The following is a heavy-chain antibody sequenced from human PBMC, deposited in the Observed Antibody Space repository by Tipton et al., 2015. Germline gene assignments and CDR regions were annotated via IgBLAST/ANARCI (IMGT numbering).Heavy chain of an antibody. CDR3: TTDITIFGVAPMDV. J-gene: IGHJ6*02. Sequence: GSLRLSCVDSGLTFESAGMNWVRQAPGKGLEWVGRIKSKSDGATTDYAVPVKGRFTISRDDSKNTVYLQMNSLKTEDTAVYYCTTDITIFGVAPMDVWGQGTSVTVSS. V-gene: IGHV3-15*07. CDR2: IKSKSDGATT. D-gene: IGHD3-3*01. CDR1: GLTFESAG.